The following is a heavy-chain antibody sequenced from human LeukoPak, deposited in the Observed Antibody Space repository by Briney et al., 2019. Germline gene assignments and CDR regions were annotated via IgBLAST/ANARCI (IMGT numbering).Heavy chain of an antibody. V-gene: IGHV1-46*04. D-gene: IGHD3-22*01. Sequence: ASVKVSCKASGYTFSNFDMHWVRRAPGQGLEWMGIINPSDGDTNYAQKLQGRVTMTRDTSTSTVYMELSSLRSEDTAVYYCARGVRREVTMIDASWGQGTLVTVSS. CDR2: INPSDGDT. J-gene: IGHJ4*02. CDR3: ARGVRREVTMIDAS. CDR1: GYTFSNFD.